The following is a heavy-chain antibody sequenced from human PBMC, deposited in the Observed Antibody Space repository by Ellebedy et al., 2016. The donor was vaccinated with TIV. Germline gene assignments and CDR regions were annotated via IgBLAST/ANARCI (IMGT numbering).Heavy chain of an antibody. CDR2: INAGNGNT. CDR3: ARDNGPSAGIPPYYYFDY. D-gene: IGHD6-19*01. Sequence: ASVKVSCKASGYTFTNYAMHWVRQAPGQGLEGMGWINAGNGNTKSSQKFQGRVNITRDTSASTAYMELSSLRSEDTSVFYCARDNGPSAGIPPYYYFDYWGQGTLVTVSS. J-gene: IGHJ4*02. V-gene: IGHV1-3*01. CDR1: GYTFTNYA.